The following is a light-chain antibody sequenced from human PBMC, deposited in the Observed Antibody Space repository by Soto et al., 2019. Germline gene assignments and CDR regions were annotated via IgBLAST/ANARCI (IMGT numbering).Light chain of an antibody. V-gene: IGKV3-20*01. CDR3: QQYGSSGT. Sequence: ELVMTQSPATLSVSPWDIATLSCRASESVIRNLAWFQQKPGQAPRLLIYVASSRATGIPDRFSGSGSGTDFTLTISRLEPEDFAVYYCQQYGSSGTFGQGTKV. J-gene: IGKJ1*01. CDR2: VAS. CDR1: ESVIRN.